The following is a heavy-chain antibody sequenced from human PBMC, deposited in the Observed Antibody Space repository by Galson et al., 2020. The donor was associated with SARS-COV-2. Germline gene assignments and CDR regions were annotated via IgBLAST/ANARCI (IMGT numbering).Heavy chain of an antibody. CDR1: GGSFSGYY. D-gene: IGHD6-13*01. CDR2: INHSGST. J-gene: IGHJ1*01. V-gene: IGHV4-34*01. CDR3: ARGRYSSSWYGLGGYFQN. Sequence: SETLSLTCAVYGGSFSGYYWSWIRQPPGKGLEWIGEINHSGSTNYNPSLKSRVTISVDTSKNQFSLKLSSVTAADTAVYYCARGRYSSSWYGLGGYFQNWGQGTLVTVSS.